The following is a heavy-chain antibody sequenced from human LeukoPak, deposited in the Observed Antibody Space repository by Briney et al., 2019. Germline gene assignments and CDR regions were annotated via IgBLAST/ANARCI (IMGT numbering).Heavy chain of an antibody. J-gene: IGHJ4*02. Sequence: ASVKVSCKTSGYTFTGYYMHWVRQAPGQGLEWMGWINPNSGGTNYAQKFQGRVTMTRDTSISTAYMELSRLRSDDTAVYYCARVREIPVAGTAGYWGQGTLVTVSS. CDR3: ARVREIPVAGTAGY. V-gene: IGHV1-2*02. CDR2: INPNSGGT. D-gene: IGHD6-19*01. CDR1: GYTFTGYY.